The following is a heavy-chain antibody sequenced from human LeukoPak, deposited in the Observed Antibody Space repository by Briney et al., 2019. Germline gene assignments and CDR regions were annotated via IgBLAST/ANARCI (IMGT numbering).Heavy chain of an antibody. CDR3: AKTTMVRGVPGY. CDR1: GFTFSSYA. D-gene: IGHD3-10*01. Sequence: GGSLRLSCAASGFTFSSYAMSWVRQAPGKGLEWVSAISGSGGSTYYADSVKGRFTISRDNSKNTLYLQMNSLRAEDTAVYYRAKTTMVRGVPGYWGQGTLVTVSS. V-gene: IGHV3-23*01. J-gene: IGHJ4*02. CDR2: ISGSGGST.